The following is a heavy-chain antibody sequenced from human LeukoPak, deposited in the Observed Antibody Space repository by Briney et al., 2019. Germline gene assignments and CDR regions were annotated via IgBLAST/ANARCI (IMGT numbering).Heavy chain of an antibody. J-gene: IGHJ4*02. CDR3: ARGRRGSSSSWFDY. CDR2: INHSGST. Sequence: PSETLSLTCAVYGGSFSGYYWSWIRQPPGKGLEWIGEINHSGSTNYNPTLKSRVTISVDTSKNQFSLKLRSVTAADTAVYYCARGRRGSSSSWFDYWCQGTLVTVS. V-gene: IGHV4-34*01. CDR1: GGSFSGYY. D-gene: IGHD6-13*01.